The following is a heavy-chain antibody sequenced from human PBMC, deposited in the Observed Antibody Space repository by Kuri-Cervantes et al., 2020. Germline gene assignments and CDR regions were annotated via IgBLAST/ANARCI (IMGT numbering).Heavy chain of an antibody. CDR1: GGSISSGDYY. D-gene: IGHD5-18*01. Sequence: SETLSLTCTVSGGSISSGDYYWSWIRQPPGKGLEWIGYIYYSGSTYYNPSLKSRVTISVDTSKNQFSLKLSSATAADTAVYYCAREAVDTAIAPHYYYGMDVWGQGTTVTVSS. CDR2: IYYSGST. J-gene: IGHJ6*02. CDR3: AREAVDTAIAPHYYYGMDV. V-gene: IGHV4-30-4*01.